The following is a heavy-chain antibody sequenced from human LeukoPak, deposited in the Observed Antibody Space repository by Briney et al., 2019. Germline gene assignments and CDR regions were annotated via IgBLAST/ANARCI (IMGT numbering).Heavy chain of an antibody. Sequence: GGSLRLPCAASGFTFSSYAMSWVRQAPGKGLEWVSSVSSSGANTYYADSVKGRFTISRDNSKNTVYLQMSSLRAEDTAVYYCAKRDRPCSGDCSAPYYFDYWGQGTLVTVSS. CDR3: AKRDRPCSGDCSAPYYFDY. CDR2: VSSSGANT. J-gene: IGHJ4*02. V-gene: IGHV3-23*01. D-gene: IGHD2-21*02. CDR1: GFTFSSYA.